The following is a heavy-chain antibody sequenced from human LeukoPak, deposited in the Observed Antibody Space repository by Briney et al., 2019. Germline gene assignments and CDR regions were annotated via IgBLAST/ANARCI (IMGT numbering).Heavy chain of an antibody. J-gene: IGHJ4*02. CDR3: ARDLDSIIPPD. V-gene: IGHV1-18*01. D-gene: IGHD2-2*02. CDR1: GYTFTNYN. Sequence: ASVKVSCKASGYTFTNYNIHWVRQAPGQGLEWLGWISTNNGNTNYVQKLQGRVTMTTDTSTSTAYVELRSLRSDDTAVYYCARDLDSIIPPDWSQGTLVTVSS. CDR2: ISTNNGNT.